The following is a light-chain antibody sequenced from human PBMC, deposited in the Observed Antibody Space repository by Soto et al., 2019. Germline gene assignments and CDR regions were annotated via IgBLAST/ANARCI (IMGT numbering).Light chain of an antibody. J-gene: IGKJ3*01. CDR2: DAS. CDR1: QSVSSY. Sequence: DIVLTQSPATLSLSPGERATLSCRASQSVSSYLAWYQQKPGQAPRLLIYDASNRATGIPARFSGSGSGTDFTLTISSLEPEDFAVYYCQQRSNWPPIFTFGPGPKVDIK. V-gene: IGKV3-11*01. CDR3: QQRSNWPPIFT.